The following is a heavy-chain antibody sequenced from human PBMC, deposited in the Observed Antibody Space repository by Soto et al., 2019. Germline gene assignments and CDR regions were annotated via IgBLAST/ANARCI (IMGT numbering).Heavy chain of an antibody. V-gene: IGHV3-23*01. J-gene: IGHJ4*02. CDR2: ITKSGDT. CDR1: GFTFSNCV. Sequence: GGSLRLSCETSGFTFSNCVMTWVRQAPGKGLEWVSVITKSGDTDYADSVKGRFTISRDNSKSTVYIQMNSLRAEDTAVYYCAKGLLSGRGHPAYWGQGTLVTVSS. D-gene: IGHD6-25*01. CDR3: AKGLLSGRGHPAY.